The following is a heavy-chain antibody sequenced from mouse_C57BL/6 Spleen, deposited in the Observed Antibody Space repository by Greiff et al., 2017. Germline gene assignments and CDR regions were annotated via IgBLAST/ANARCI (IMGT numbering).Heavy chain of an antibody. CDR3: ARSFYDGYYDY. CDR2: ISYDGSN. CDR1: GYSITSGNY. J-gene: IGHJ2*01. Sequence: VQLKESGPGLVKPSQSLSLTCSVTGYSITSGNYWNWIRQFPGNKLEWMGYISYDGSNNYNPSLKNRISITRDTSKNQFFLKLNSVTTEDTATYYCARSFYDGYYDYWCQGTTLTVSS. V-gene: IGHV3-6*01. D-gene: IGHD2-3*01.